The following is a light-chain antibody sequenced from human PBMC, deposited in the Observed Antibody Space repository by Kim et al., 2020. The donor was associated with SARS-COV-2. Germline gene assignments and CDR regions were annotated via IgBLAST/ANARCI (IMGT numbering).Light chain of an antibody. Sequence: AYVGDRVTITCRASHSITTWLAWFQQKPGKAPTLLIYKASNLQSGVPSRFSGTGSGTEFTLTISSLQPDDFATYYCQQYDLYPYTFGQGTKLEI. CDR2: KAS. V-gene: IGKV1-5*03. CDR1: HSITTW. J-gene: IGKJ2*01. CDR3: QQYDLYPYT.